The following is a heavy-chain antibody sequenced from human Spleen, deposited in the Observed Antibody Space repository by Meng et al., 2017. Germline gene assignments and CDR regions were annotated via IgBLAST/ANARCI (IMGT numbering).Heavy chain of an antibody. CDR2: IHPDSGGE. CDR3: ARDEDISAAGKLFGDY. D-gene: IGHD6-13*01. J-gene: IGHJ4*02. CDR1: GYTFTDYY. V-gene: IGHV1-2*06. Sequence: ASVKVSCKASGYTFTDYYMHWVRQAPGQALEWMGRIHPDSGGENYGEKFQGRVTMPGDTSISTAYMELSGLRSDDTAMYYCARDEDISAAGKLFGDYWGQGTLVTVSS.